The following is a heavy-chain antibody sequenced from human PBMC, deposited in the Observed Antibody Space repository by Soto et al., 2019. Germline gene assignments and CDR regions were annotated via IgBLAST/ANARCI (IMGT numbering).Heavy chain of an antibody. D-gene: IGHD3-3*01. CDR1: GFTFSSYE. CDR2: ISSSGRTI. J-gene: IGHJ4*02. CDR3: ARDPTSYYDFWSGYYKGDPKYYFDY. V-gene: IGHV3-48*03. Sequence: GGSLRLSCAASGFTFSSYEMNWVRQAPGKGLEWVSYISSSGRTIYYADSVKGRFTISRDNAKNSLYLQMNSLRAEDTAVYYCARDPTSYYDFWSGYYKGDPKYYFDYWGQGTLVTVSS.